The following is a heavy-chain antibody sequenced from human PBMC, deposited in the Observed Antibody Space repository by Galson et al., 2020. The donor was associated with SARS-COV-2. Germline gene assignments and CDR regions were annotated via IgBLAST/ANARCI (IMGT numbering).Heavy chain of an antibody. D-gene: IGHD3-10*01. V-gene: IGHV4-39*01. CDR2: IYYSGST. J-gene: IGHJ4*02. CDR3: ARHKDGPYYGSGSHHFDY. Sequence: ASETLSLTCTVSGGSISSSSYYWGWIRQPPGKGLEWIGSIYYSGSTYYNPSLKSRVTISVDTSKNQFSLKLSSVTAADTAVYYCARHKDGPYYGSGSHHFDYWGQGTLVTVSS. CDR1: GGSISSSSYY.